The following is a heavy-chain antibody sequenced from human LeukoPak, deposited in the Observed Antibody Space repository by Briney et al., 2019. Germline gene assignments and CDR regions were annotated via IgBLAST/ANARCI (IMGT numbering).Heavy chain of an antibody. CDR3: ARGRGSGYYDSSGYYSAFDI. J-gene: IGHJ3*02. D-gene: IGHD3-22*01. CDR2: INPSGGST. CDR1: GGTFSSYA. Sequence: GASVKVSCKASGGTFSSYAISWVRQAPGQGLEWMGIINPSGGSTSYAQKFQGRVSMTRDTSTSTVYMELSSLRSEDTAVYYCARGRGSGYYDSSGYYSAFDIWGQGTMVTVSS. V-gene: IGHV1-46*01.